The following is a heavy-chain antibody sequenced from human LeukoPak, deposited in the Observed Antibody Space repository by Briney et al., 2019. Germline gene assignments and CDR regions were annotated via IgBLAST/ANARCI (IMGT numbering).Heavy chain of an antibody. Sequence: SETLSLTCTVSGGSISSSSYYWGWIRQPPGKGLEWIGSIYYSGSTYYNPSLKSRVTISVDTSKNQFSLKLSSVTAADTAVYYCARLPLSDDYDILTGYPTPYGMDVWGQGTTVTVSS. CDR2: IYYSGST. D-gene: IGHD3-9*01. CDR1: GGSISSSSYY. CDR3: ARLPLSDDYDILTGYPTPYGMDV. J-gene: IGHJ6*02. V-gene: IGHV4-39*01.